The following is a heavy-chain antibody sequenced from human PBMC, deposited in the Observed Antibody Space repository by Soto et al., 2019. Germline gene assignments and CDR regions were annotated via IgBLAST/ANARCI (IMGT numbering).Heavy chain of an antibody. V-gene: IGHV4-59*01. CDR3: ARLLAAAGEYFDY. D-gene: IGHD6-13*01. CDR1: GGSISSYY. J-gene: IGHJ4*02. Sequence: SETLSLTCTVSGGSISSYYWSWIRQPPGKGLEWIGYIYYSGSTNYNPSLKSRVTISVDTSKNQFSLKLSSVTAADTAVYYCARLLAAAGEYFDYRGQGTLVTVSS. CDR2: IYYSGST.